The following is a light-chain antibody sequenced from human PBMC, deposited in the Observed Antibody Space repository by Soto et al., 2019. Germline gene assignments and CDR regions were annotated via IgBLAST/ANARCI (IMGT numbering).Light chain of an antibody. CDR3: CSFAGSSTYV. V-gene: IGLV2-23*01. Sequence: QCLLPQPASVSVSPGQSITISCTGTSRDVGSYNLVSWYQQHPGNAPKLIIYEGTKRPSGVSYRFSGSKSGNTASLTISGLQEEDEGDYHCCSFAGSSTYVFGTGTKVTVL. CDR1: SRDVGSYNL. CDR2: EGT. J-gene: IGLJ1*01.